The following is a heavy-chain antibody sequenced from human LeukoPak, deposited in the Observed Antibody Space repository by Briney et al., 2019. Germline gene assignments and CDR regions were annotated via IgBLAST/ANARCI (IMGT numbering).Heavy chain of an antibody. CDR1: GGSISSGGYY. D-gene: IGHD3-10*01. J-gene: IGHJ5*02. CDR3: ARAGPWQIDP. Sequence: SQTLSLTCTVSGGSISSGGYYWSWIRQPPGKGLEWIGYIYHSGSTYYNPSLKSRVTISVDRSKNQFSLKVRSVTTADTAVYYCARAGPWQIDPWGQGTLVTVSS. CDR2: IYHSGST. V-gene: IGHV4-30-2*01.